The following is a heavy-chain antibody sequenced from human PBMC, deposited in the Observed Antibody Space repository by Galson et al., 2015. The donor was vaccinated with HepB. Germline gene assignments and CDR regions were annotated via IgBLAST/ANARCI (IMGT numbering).Heavy chain of an antibody. Sequence: SVKVSCKASGYTFTSYAMHWVRQAPGQRLEWMGWINAGNGNTKYSQKFQGRVTITRDTSASTAYMELSSLRSEDTAVYYCARVNIVATTEFDYWGQGTLVTVSS. D-gene: IGHD5-12*01. CDR1: GYTFTSYA. CDR3: ARVNIVATTEFDY. J-gene: IGHJ4*02. CDR2: INAGNGNT. V-gene: IGHV1-3*01.